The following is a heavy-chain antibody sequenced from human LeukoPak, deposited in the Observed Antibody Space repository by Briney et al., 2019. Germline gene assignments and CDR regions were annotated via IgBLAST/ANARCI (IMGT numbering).Heavy chain of an antibody. Sequence: GGSLRLSCAASGFTFSSYGMHWVRQAPGKGLEWVAVIWYDGSNKYYADSVKGRFTISRDNSKNTLYLQMNSLRAEDTAVYYCARGLIVVPATPLDYFYGMDVWGQGTTVTVSS. CDR2: IWYDGSNK. V-gene: IGHV3-33*01. D-gene: IGHD2-2*01. J-gene: IGHJ6*02. CDR1: GFTFSSYG. CDR3: ARGLIVVPATPLDYFYGMDV.